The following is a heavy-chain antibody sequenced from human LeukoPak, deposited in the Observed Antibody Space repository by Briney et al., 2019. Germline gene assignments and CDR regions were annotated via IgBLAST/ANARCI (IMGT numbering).Heavy chain of an antibody. Sequence: PSETLSLTCTVSGGSISSSSYYWGWIRQPPGKGLEWIGSIYYSGSTYYNPSLKSRVTISVDTSKNQFSLKLSSVTAADTAVYYCARRATPPQYRFDYWGQGTLVTVSS. CDR3: ARRATPPQYRFDY. J-gene: IGHJ4*02. CDR1: GGSISSSSYY. V-gene: IGHV4-39*01. D-gene: IGHD2-2*01. CDR2: IYYSGST.